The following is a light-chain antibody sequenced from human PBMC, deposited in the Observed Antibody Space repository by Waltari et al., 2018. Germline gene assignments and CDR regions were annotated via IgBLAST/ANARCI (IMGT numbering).Light chain of an antibody. V-gene: IGKV1-5*03. CDR2: QAS. CDR1: QSISRW. CDR3: QQYNNFSPWA. Sequence: DIQLTQSPSTLSTAVGDSVTITCRASQSISRWLAWYQQKPGKAPTLLIYQASSLPTGVPSRFSGGGSGTEFTLTITSLQPDDFATYYCQQYNNFSPWAFGQGTKVEIK. J-gene: IGKJ1*01.